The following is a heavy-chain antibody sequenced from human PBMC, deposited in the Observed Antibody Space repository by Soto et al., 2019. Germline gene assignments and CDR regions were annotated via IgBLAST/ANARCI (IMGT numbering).Heavy chain of an antibody. CDR1: GFIFSSYA. CDR2: IGDSGDNT. D-gene: IGHD6-13*01. J-gene: IGHJ4*02. CDR3: AKRLHTGRWYAAFDY. V-gene: IGHV3-23*01. Sequence: HPGGSLRLSCAASGFIFSSYAMSWVRQAPGTGLEWVSGIGDSGDNTYYADSVKGRFTVSRDNSKNTLYLQMNSLRAEDTAIYYCAKRLHTGRWYAAFDYWGQGILVTVSS.